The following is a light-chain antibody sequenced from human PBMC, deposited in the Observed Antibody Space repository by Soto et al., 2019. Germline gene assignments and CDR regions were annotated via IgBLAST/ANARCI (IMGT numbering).Light chain of an antibody. V-gene: IGLV1-44*01. CDR2: SNN. J-gene: IGLJ2*01. CDR1: SCNIGSNT. CDR3: AAWDDSLNGQV. Sequence: QSLLTQPPSASGTPGQRVTISCSGSSCNIGSNTVNWYQQLPGTAPKLLIYSNNQRPSGVPDRFSGSKSGTSASLAISGLQSEDEADYYCAAWDDSLNGQVFGGGTKLTVL.